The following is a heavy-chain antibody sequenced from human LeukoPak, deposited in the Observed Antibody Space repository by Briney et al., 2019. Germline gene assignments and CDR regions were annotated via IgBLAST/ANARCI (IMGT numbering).Heavy chain of an antibody. J-gene: IGHJ6*02. CDR1: GGTFSSFP. CDR2: IIPFLDTT. Sequence: SVKVSCKASGGTFSSFPISWVRQAPGQGLEWLGRIIPFLDTTNYAHKFQGRVKITADKSTSTAYLEVGSLRSEDTAVYYCARCHYDTESFPRMDVWGQGTTVTVSS. D-gene: IGHD3-10*01. V-gene: IGHV1-69*08. CDR3: ARCHYDTESFPRMDV.